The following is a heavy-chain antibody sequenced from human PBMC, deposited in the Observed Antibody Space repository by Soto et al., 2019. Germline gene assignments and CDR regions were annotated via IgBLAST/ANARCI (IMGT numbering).Heavy chain of an antibody. V-gene: IGHV4-61*08. Sequence: PLETLSLTCAVSGGSISSGGYSWSWIRQPPGKGLEWIGYIYYSGSTNYNPSLKSRVTISVDTSKNQFSLKLSSVTAADTAVYYCARRYGGNFDYWGQGTLVTVSS. CDR3: ARRYGGNFDY. CDR2: IYYSGST. CDR1: GGSISSGGYS. D-gene: IGHD3-16*01. J-gene: IGHJ4*02.